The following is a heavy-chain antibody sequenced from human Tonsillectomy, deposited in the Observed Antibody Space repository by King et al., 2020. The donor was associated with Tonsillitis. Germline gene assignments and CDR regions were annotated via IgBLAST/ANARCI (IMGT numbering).Heavy chain of an antibody. CDR3: AKDCTKGVCFGDGMDV. J-gene: IGHJ6*02. CDR1: GFTFDDYT. Sequence: VQLVESGGGSVQPGRSLRLSCAASGFTFDDYTMHWVRQAPGKGLEWVSGISWNSYSIGYADSVKGRFTISRDNAKNSLYLQMNSLRADDTALYYCAKDCTKGVCFGDGMDVWGQGTTVTVSS. CDR2: ISWNSYSI. V-gene: IGHV3-9*01. D-gene: IGHD2-8*01.